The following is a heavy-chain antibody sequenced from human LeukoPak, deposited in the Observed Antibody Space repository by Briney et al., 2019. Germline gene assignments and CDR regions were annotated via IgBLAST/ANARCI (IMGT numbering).Heavy chain of an antibody. CDR3: AKENWELQGDAFDI. V-gene: IGHV3-30*18. Sequence: GGSLRLSCAASGFTFSSYGMHWVRQAPGKGLEWVAVISYDGSNKYYADSVKGRFTISRDNSKNTLYLQMNSLRAEDTAVYYCAKENWELQGDAFDIWGQGTMVTVSS. D-gene: IGHD3-10*01. CDR1: GFTFSSYG. J-gene: IGHJ3*02. CDR2: ISYDGSNK.